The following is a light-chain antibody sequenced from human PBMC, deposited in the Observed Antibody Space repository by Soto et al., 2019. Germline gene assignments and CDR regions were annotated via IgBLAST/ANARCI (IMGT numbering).Light chain of an antibody. Sequence: EMVMTQSPATLSVSPGERATLSCRASQSVSSNLAWYQQKPGQAPRLLIYGASTRATGIPARFSGSGSGTEFTLTISSLQSEDFAVYYCQQYTNWPPWTFGQGTKV. CDR1: QSVSSN. CDR2: GAS. CDR3: QQYTNWPPWT. V-gene: IGKV3-15*01. J-gene: IGKJ1*01.